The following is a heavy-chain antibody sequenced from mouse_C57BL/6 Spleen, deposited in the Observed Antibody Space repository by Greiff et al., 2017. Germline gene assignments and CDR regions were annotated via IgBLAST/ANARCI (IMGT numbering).Heavy chain of an antibody. D-gene: IGHD2-5*01. CDR2: INPSTGGT. CDR1: GYSFTGYY. J-gene: IGHJ4*01. V-gene: IGHV1-42*01. Sequence: VQLQQSGPELVKPGASLKISCKASGYSFTGYYMNWVKQSPEKSLEWIGEINPSTGGTTYNQKFKAKATLTVDKSSSTAYMQLKSLTSEDSAVYYCAKTYYSNYDYAMDYWGQGTSVTVSS. CDR3: AKTYYSNYDYAMDY.